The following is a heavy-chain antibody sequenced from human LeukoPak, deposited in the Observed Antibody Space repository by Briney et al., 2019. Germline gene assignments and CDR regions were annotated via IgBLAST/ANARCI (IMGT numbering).Heavy chain of an antibody. CDR3: ARDAYTTTSNWLDP. J-gene: IGHJ5*02. CDR2: ITGDGSDI. V-gene: IGHV3-74*01. CDR1: GFTLNKYW. Sequence: GGSLRLSCEASGFTLNKYWMRWVRQAPGKGLVWVSRITGDGSDIAYADSVKGRFTVSRDDAKNTLFLQMTSLRVGDTAIYYCARDAYTTTSNWLDPWGQGTLVTVSS. D-gene: IGHD4-17*01.